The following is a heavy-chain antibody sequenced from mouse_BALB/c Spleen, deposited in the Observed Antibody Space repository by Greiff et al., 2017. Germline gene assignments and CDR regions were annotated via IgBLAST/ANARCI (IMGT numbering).Heavy chain of an antibody. J-gene: IGHJ3*01. CDR3: ATLNWGFAY. Sequence: QVQLKESGAELAKPGASVKMSCKASGYTFTSYWMHWVKQRPGQGLEWIGYINPSTGYTEYNQKFKDKATLTADKSSSTAYMQLSSLTSEDSAVYYCATLNWGFAYWGQGTLVTVSA. V-gene: IGHV1-7*01. D-gene: IGHD4-1*01. CDR1: GYTFTSYW. CDR2: INPSTGYT.